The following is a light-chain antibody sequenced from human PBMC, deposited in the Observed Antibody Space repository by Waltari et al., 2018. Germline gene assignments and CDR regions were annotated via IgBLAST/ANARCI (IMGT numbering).Light chain of an antibody. CDR2: WAS. V-gene: IGKV4-1*01. CDR3: QQYSGSPLT. J-gene: IGKJ4*01. Sequence: DIVMTQSPDSLAVSLGERATINCKSSQSLLDTSNNKKCLAWYRQKPGQPPQLLFYWASTRNSGVPGRLSGGGSGSDFTLTISGLQADDVAVYYCQQYSGSPLTFGGGTKVEIK. CDR1: QSLLDTSNNKKC.